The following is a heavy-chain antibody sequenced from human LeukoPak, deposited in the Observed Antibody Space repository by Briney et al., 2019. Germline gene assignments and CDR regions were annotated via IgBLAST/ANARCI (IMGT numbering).Heavy chain of an antibody. J-gene: IGHJ4*02. CDR3: AREGERITMVRGVYDY. V-gene: IGHV3-21*01. D-gene: IGHD3-10*01. Sequence: GGSLRLSCAASGFFFNTNAMSWVRQAPGKGLEWVSSISSSSSYIYYADSVKGRFTISRDNAKNSLYLQMNSLRAEDTAVYYCAREGERITMVRGVYDYWGQGTLVTVSS. CDR2: ISSSSSYI. CDR1: GFFFNTNA.